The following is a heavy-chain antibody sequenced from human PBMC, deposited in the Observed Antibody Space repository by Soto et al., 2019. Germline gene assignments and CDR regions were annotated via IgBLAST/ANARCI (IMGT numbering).Heavy chain of an antibody. CDR3: ARERGDGYNYDFDS. J-gene: IGHJ4*02. V-gene: IGHV4-59*01. CDR1: GGSLSSYY. CDR2: IYYSGNT. Sequence: ETLSLTCTVSGGSLSSYYWSWIRQPPGKGLEWIGYIYYSGNTKYSPSLKSRVTISLDTSKNQFSLKLSSVTAADTAVYYCARERGDGYNYDFDSWGQGTLVTVSS. D-gene: IGHD5-12*01.